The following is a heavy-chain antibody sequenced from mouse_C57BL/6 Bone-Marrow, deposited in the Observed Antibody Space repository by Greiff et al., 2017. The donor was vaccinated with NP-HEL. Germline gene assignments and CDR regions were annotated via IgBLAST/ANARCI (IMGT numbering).Heavy chain of an antibody. Sequence: EVKLVESGGGLVKPGGSLKLSCAASGFTFSDYGMHWVRQAPEKGLEWVAYISSGSSTIYYADTVKGRFTISRDNAKNTLFLQMTSLRSEDTAMYYCAMGITTGFDYWGQGTTLTVSS. CDR1: GFTFSDYG. J-gene: IGHJ2*01. V-gene: IGHV5-17*01. CDR3: AMGITTGFDY. CDR2: ISSGSSTI. D-gene: IGHD1-1*01.